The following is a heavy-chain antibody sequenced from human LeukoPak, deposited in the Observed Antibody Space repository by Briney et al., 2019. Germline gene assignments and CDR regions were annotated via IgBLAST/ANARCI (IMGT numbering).Heavy chain of an antibody. J-gene: IGHJ4*02. Sequence: SGTLSLTCTVSGGSISSSSYYWGWIRQPPGKGLEWIGSIYYSGSTYYNPSLKSRVTISVDTSKNQFSLKLSSVTAADTAVYYCARQTSAVYYFDYWGQGTLVTVSS. V-gene: IGHV4-39*01. CDR3: ARQTSAVYYFDY. CDR2: IYYSGST. D-gene: IGHD1-14*01. CDR1: GGSISSSSYY.